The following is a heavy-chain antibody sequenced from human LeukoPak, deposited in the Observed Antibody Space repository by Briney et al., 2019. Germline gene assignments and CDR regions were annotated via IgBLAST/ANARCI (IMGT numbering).Heavy chain of an antibody. CDR2: IYYSGST. J-gene: IGHJ3*02. CDR1: GGSISSGGYY. CDR3: ARGGCSSTSCYRIDDAFDI. Sequence: PSQTLSLTCTVSGGSISSGGYYWSWIRQHPGKGLEWIGYIYYSGSTSYNPSLKSRVTISVDTSKNQFSLKLSSVTAADTAVYYCARGGCSSTSCYRIDDAFDIWGQGTMVTVSS. V-gene: IGHV4-31*03. D-gene: IGHD2-2*01.